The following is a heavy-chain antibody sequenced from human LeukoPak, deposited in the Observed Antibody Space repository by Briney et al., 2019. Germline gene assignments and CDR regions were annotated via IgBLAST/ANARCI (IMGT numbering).Heavy chain of an antibody. Sequence: SETLSLTCTVSGGSISSYYWSWIRQPPGKGLEWIGYIYYSGSTNYNPSLKSRVTISVDTSKNQFFLKLSSVTAADTAVYYCARVDGYYYMDVWGKGTTVTVSS. D-gene: IGHD3/OR15-3a*01. V-gene: IGHV4-59*01. CDR3: ARVDGYYYMDV. CDR1: GGSISSYY. CDR2: IYYSGST. J-gene: IGHJ6*03.